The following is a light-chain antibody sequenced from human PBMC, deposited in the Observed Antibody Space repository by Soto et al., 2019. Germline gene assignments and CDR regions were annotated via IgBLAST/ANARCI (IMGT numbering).Light chain of an antibody. CDR2: STS. J-gene: IGKJ3*01. Sequence: EIVMTQSPANLSVSPGERATLSCRASQSVGINLAWFQQKPGQAPRLLIYSTSSRASGIPATFSGSGSGTEFTLTISSPQSDDFAVYYCQQYKYWPFTFGPGTKVHIK. CDR1: QSVGIN. V-gene: IGKV3-15*01. CDR3: QQYKYWPFT.